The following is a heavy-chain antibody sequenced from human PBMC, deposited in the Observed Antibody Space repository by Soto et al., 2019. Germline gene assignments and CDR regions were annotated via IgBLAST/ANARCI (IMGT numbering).Heavy chain of an antibody. CDR1: GFTFSRYA. Sequence: PGGSLRLSCAASGFTFSRYAMSWVRQATGKGLEWVSAISGSGGSTYYADSVKGRFTISRDNSKNTLYLQMNSLRAEDTAVYYCAKTTTVGVRGWFDPWGQGTLVTVSS. J-gene: IGHJ5*02. D-gene: IGHD4-17*01. V-gene: IGHV3-23*01. CDR3: AKTTTVGVRGWFDP. CDR2: ISGSGGST.